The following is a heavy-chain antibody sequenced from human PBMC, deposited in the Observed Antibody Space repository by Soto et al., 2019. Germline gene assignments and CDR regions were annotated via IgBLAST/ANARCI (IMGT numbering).Heavy chain of an antibody. CDR2: IYYREST. CDR3: ASLPWADYGGIFDP. J-gene: IGHJ5*02. CDR1: GVSISKYY. Sequence: SDTLSLTCTFSGVSISKYYWTGIRHPPGKKLEWIEYIYYRESTIYNPTLTSRVTISVDMSKIQFSLKLYSVTTAETDMYYCASLPWADYGGIFDPWGQGTLVTVSS. D-gene: IGHD4-17*01. V-gene: IGHV4-59*01.